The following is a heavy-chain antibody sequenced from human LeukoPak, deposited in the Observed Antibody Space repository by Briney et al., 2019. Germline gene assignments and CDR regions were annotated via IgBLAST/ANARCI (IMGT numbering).Heavy chain of an antibody. CDR1: GFTVSSYW. D-gene: IGHD6-6*01. CDR2: INSDGSST. V-gene: IGHV3-74*01. CDR3: ARDRRYSSSSGGGGYFDY. Sequence: GGSLRLSCAASGFTVSSYWMHWVRQAPGKGLVWVSRINSDGSSTSYADSVKGRFTISRDNAKNTLYLQMNSLRAEDTAVYYCARDRRYSSSSGGGGYFDYWGRGTLVTVSS. J-gene: IGHJ4*02.